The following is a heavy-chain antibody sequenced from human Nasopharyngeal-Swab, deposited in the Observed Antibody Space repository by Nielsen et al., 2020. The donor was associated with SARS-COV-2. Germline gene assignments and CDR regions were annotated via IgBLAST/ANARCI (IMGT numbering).Heavy chain of an antibody. D-gene: IGHD4-17*01. J-gene: IGHJ4*02. CDR3: ARSVDYGDYFDY. V-gene: IGHV1-24*01. Sequence: ASVKVSCKVSGYTLTELSMHWVRQAPGKGLEWMGGFDPEDGETIYAQKLQGRVTMTTDTSTSTAYMELRSLRSDDTAVYYCARSVDYGDYFDYWGQGTLVTVSS. CDR1: GYTLTELS. CDR2: FDPEDGET.